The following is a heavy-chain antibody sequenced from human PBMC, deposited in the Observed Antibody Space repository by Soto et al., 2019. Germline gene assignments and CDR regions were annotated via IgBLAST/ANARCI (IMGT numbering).Heavy chain of an antibody. D-gene: IGHD3-16*01. Sequence: ASVKVSCKASGYTFTSYGISWVRQAPGQGLEWMGWISAYNGNTNYAQKLQGRVTMTTDTSTSTAYMELRSLRSDDTAVYYCARDRVDDYVWGSSDDYWGQGTLVTVSS. CDR1: GYTFTSYG. CDR3: ARDRVDDYVWGSSDDY. V-gene: IGHV1-18*01. CDR2: ISAYNGNT. J-gene: IGHJ4*02.